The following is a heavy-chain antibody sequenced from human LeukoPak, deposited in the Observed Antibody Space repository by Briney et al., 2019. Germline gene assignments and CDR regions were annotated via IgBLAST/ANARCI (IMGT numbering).Heavy chain of an antibody. CDR3: AREGSDWNYYYYMDV. Sequence: SETLSLTCIVSGGSISNYYWSWIWQPPGKGLEWIASIYYSGTTNYNPTLKSRVTISVDTSRNQFSLKLSSVTAADTAVYYCAREGSDWNYYYYMDVWGKGTTVTISS. CDR1: GGSISNYY. D-gene: IGHD6-19*01. V-gene: IGHV4-59*01. J-gene: IGHJ6*03. CDR2: IYYSGTT.